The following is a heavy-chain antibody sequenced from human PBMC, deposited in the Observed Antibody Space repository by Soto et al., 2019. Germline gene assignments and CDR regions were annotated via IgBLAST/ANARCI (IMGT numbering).Heavy chain of an antibody. CDR2: ISGSGGST. CDR3: AKATYYYDSSGYYPFDY. J-gene: IGHJ4*02. D-gene: IGHD3-22*01. Sequence: EEQLLESGGGLVQPGGSLRLSCVVSGFSFSNSEMHWVRQATGKGLEWVSAISGSGGSTYYADSVKGRFTISRDNSKNTLYLQMNSLRAEDTAVYYCAKATYYYDSSGYYPFDYWGQGTLVTVSS. CDR1: GFSFSNSE. V-gene: IGHV3-23*01.